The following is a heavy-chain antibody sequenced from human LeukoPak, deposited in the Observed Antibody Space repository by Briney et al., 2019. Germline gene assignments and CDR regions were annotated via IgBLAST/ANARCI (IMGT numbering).Heavy chain of an antibody. V-gene: IGHV3-7*03. CDR2: IKQDGSEK. CDR1: GFTFSNYW. J-gene: IGHJ6*02. Sequence: GGSLRLSCAASGFTFSNYWMNWVRQAPGKGLEWVANIKQDGSEKYYVDSVKGRFTISRDDAKSSLYLQMNSLRAEDTAVYYCVRAMDVWGQGTTVTASS. CDR3: VRAMDV.